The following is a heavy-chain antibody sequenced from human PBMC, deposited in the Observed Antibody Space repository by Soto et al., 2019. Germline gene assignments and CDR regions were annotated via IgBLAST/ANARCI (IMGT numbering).Heavy chain of an antibody. V-gene: IGHV1-18*01. CDR2: ISAYNGNT. CDR1: GYTFTSYG. J-gene: IGHJ6*02. D-gene: IGHD3-9*01. CDR3: ARDSVDILTGLYYYYCMDV. Sequence: ASVKVSCKASGYTFTSYGISWVRQAPGQGLEWMGWISAYNGNTNYAQKLQGRVTMTTDTSTSTAYMELRSLRSDDTAVYYCARDSVDILTGLYYYYCMDVWGQGTTVTVSS.